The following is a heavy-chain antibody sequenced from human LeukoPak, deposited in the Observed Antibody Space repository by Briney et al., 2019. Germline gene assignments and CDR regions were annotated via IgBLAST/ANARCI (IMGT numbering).Heavy chain of an antibody. J-gene: IGHJ4*02. CDR3: ARDWLRLGY. CDR2: ISSSGSVI. Sequence: GGSLRLSCAASGFTLSTYEMNWVRQAPGKGQEWIAYISSSGSVIFYADSVKGRFTLSRDNAKNSLHLQMNSLRAEDTAVYYCARDWLRLGYWGQGTLVTVSS. D-gene: IGHD5-12*01. V-gene: IGHV3-48*03. CDR1: GFTLSTYE.